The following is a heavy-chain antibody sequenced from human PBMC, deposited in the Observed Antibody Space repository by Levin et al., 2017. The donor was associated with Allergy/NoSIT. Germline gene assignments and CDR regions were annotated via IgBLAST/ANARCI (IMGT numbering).Heavy chain of an antibody. CDR1: GFTFSIHA. CDR3: ARGDSIALAAYAVNV. D-gene: IGHD6-19*01. V-gene: IGHV3-30*04. J-gene: IGHJ6*02. Sequence: RGESLKISCAASGFTFSIHALHWVRQAPGKGLEWVAVISYDGRNKYYADSVKGRFTISRDNSKNTLDLQMNSLRAEDTAVYYCARGDSIALAAYAVNVWGQGTTVTVSS. CDR2: ISYDGRNK.